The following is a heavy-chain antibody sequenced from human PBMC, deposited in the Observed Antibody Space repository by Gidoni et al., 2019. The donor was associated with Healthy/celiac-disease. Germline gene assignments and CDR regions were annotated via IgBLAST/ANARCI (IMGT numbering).Heavy chain of an antibody. CDR2: IYTRGST. Sequence: QVQLQASGPGLVKPSQTLSLTCTVSGGSISSGSYYGSWIRQPAGKGLEWIGRIYTRGSTNYNPSLKSRVTISVDTSKNQFSLKLSSVTAADTAVYYCAREPRISSGYDSGWGGLDYWGQGTLVTVSS. CDR3: AREPRISSGYDSGWGGLDY. V-gene: IGHV4-61*02. CDR1: GGSISSGSYY. J-gene: IGHJ4*02. D-gene: IGHD5-12*01.